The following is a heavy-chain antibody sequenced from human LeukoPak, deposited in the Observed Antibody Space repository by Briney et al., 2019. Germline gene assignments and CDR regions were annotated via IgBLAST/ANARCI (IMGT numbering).Heavy chain of an antibody. V-gene: IGHV4-34*01. Sequence: SETLSLTCAVYGGSFSGYYWSCIRQPPGEGLEWIGEINHSGSTNYNPSLKSRVTISVDTSKNQFSLKLSSVTAADTAVYYCARGRDFDYWGQGTLVTVSS. D-gene: IGHD3-10*01. J-gene: IGHJ4*02. CDR2: INHSGST. CDR1: GGSFSGYY. CDR3: ARGRDFDY.